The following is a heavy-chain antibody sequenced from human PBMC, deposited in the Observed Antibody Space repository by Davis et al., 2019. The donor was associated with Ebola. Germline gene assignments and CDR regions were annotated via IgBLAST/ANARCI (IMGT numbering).Heavy chain of an antibody. CDR1: GFTFSSYA. Sequence: GESLKISCAASGFTFSSYAMSWVRQAPGKGLEWVSAISGSGGSTYYADSVKGRFTISRDNSKNTLYLQMNSLRAEDTAVYYCAKGLRRDGYNYYFDYWGQGTLVTVSS. V-gene: IGHV3-23*01. CDR2: ISGSGGST. CDR3: AKGLRRDGYNYYFDY. D-gene: IGHD5-24*01. J-gene: IGHJ4*02.